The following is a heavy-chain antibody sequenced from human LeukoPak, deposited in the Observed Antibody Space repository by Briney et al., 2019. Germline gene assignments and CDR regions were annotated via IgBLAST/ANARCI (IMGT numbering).Heavy chain of an antibody. D-gene: IGHD1-7*01. CDR3: ARLGYNWNYVD. CDR1: GGSFSGYY. Sequence: SETLSHTCAVYGGSFSGYYWSWIRQPPGKGLEWIGEINHSGSTNYNPSLKSRVTISVDTSKNQFSLKVSSGTAADTAVYYCARLGYNWNYVDWGQGTLVTVSS. J-gene: IGHJ4*02. CDR2: INHSGST. V-gene: IGHV4-34*01.